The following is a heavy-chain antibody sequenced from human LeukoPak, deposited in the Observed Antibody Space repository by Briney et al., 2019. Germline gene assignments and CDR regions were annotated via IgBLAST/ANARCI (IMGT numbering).Heavy chain of an antibody. Sequence: ASVKVSCKASGYTFTGYYMHWVRQAPGQGLEWMGWINPNSGGTNYAQKFQGRVTMTRDTSISTAYMELSRLRSDDTAVYYCARDWDTSIVGATPLDFWGQGTLVSVSS. CDR3: ARDWDTSIVGATPLDF. CDR2: INPNSGGT. CDR1: GYTFTGYY. D-gene: IGHD1-26*01. J-gene: IGHJ4*02. V-gene: IGHV1-2*02.